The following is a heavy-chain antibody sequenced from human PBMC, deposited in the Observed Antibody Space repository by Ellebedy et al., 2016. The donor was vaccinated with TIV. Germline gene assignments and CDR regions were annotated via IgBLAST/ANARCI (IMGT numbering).Heavy chain of an antibody. Sequence: ASVKVSXKASRHSFTSYGIHWVRQAPGQSLEWMGWINTGNDNTKYSQKLQGRVTITRDYMELSGLMSEDTAVYYCATREWQDPMDVWGQGTTVTV. CDR3: ATREWQDPMDV. CDR1: RHSFTSYG. V-gene: IGHV1-3*04. J-gene: IGHJ6*02. CDR2: INTGNDNT. D-gene: IGHD3-3*01.